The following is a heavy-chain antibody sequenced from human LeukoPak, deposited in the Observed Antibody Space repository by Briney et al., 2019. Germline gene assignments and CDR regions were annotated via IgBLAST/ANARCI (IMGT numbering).Heavy chain of an antibody. Sequence: GGSLRLSCAASGFMFSIYGMHWVRQAPGKGLECVAFIQYDGSNKYYIDSVKGRFTISRDNSKNMLYLQMNSLRSEDTAVYYCAKGKSGHFDYFDYWGQGALVTVSS. J-gene: IGHJ4*02. V-gene: IGHV3-30*02. CDR3: AKGKSGHFDYFDY. CDR1: GFMFSIYG. D-gene: IGHD3-3*01. CDR2: IQYDGSNK.